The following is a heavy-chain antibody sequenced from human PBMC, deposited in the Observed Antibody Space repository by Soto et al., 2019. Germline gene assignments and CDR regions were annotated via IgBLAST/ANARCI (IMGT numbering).Heavy chain of an antibody. CDR1: GGSISSSNW. V-gene: IGHV4-4*02. D-gene: IGHD3-22*01. CDR2: IYHSGST. J-gene: IGHJ4*02. Sequence: PSETLSLTCAVSGGSISSSNWWSWVRQPPGKGLEWIVEIYHSGSTNYNPSLKSRVTISVDKSKNQFSLKLSSVTAADTAVPYCARARGYDSSGYFDYWGQGTLVTVSS. CDR3: ARARGYDSSGYFDY.